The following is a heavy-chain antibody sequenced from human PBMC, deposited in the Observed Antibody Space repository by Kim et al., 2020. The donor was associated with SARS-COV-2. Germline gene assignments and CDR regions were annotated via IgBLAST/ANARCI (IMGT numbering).Heavy chain of an antibody. CDR1: GFTFSNAW. CDR3: TTAEYCSGGSCYPGRGYWYFDL. V-gene: IGHV3-15*01. J-gene: IGHJ2*01. Sequence: GGSLRLSCAASGFTFSNAWMSWVRQAPGKGLEWVGRIKSKTDGGTTDYAAPVKGRFTITRDDSKNTLYLQMNSLKTEDTAVYYCTTAEYCSGGSCYPGRGYWYFDLWGRGTLVTVSS. D-gene: IGHD2-15*01. CDR2: IKSKTDGGTT.